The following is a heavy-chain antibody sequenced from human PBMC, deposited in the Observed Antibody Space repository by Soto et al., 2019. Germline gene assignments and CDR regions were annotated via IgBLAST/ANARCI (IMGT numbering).Heavy chain of an antibody. CDR1: GFIFSNAA. CDR3: AKGGRQWLVTSDFNY. J-gene: IGHJ4*02. Sequence: PGGSLRLSCAASGFIFSNAAMHWVRQPPGEGLEYVSSITRDGDKTQYADSVRARFTISRDSSKNTVSLEMTSLRAEDTAVYYCAKGGRQWLVTSDFNYWGQGALVTVSS. V-gene: IGHV3-64*02. CDR2: ITRDGDKT. D-gene: IGHD6-19*01.